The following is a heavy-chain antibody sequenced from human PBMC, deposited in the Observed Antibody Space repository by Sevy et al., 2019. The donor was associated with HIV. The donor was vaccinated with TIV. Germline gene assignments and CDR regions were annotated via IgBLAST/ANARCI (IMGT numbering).Heavy chain of an antibody. CDR2: ISSTSTYI. Sequence: GGYLRLSCAASGFTLSSYSMNWVRQAPGKGLEWVSSISSTSTYIYYADSVKGRVTISRDNAKNSLCLQMNSLRAEDTAVYYCARGYHYDSSGYYSGDAFDVWGPGTMVTVS. CDR3: ARGYHYDSSGYYSGDAFDV. J-gene: IGHJ3*01. CDR1: GFTLSSYS. D-gene: IGHD3-22*01. V-gene: IGHV3-21*01.